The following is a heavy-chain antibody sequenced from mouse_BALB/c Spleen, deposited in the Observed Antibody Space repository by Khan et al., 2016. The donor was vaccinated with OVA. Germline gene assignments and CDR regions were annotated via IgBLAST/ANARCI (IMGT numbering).Heavy chain of an antibody. Sequence: QVQLKQSGAELVKPGASVRLSCKASGYTFPSYYLYWVKQRPGQGLEWIGDINPSSGGTNFNDMFKSKATLTVDKSSSPAYIQLNSLTSEDSAVYYYTRTGYCSFAYWGQGTLVTVSA. CDR2: INPSSGGT. J-gene: IGHJ3*01. CDR3: TRTGYCSFAY. V-gene: IGHV1S81*02. CDR1: GYTFPSYY.